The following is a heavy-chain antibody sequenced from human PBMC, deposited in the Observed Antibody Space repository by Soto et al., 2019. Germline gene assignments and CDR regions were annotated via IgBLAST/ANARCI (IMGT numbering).Heavy chain of an antibody. D-gene: IGHD4-4*01. Sequence: ASVKVSCKASGYTFTSYDINWGRQATGQGLEWMGWMSPNSGITGYAQKFQGRVTMTWNTSIITAYMELSSLRYEDTVLYYCARVKGWYSNPSSYDALDIWGQGTMVTV. V-gene: IGHV1-8*02. CDR2: MSPNSGIT. CDR3: ARVKGWYSNPSSYDALDI. CDR1: GYTFTSYD. J-gene: IGHJ3*02.